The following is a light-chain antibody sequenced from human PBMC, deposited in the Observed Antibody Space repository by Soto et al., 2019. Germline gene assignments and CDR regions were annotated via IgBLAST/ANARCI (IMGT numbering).Light chain of an antibody. Sequence: EIVLTQSPGTLYLSPGERATLSCGASQSVSRNYLAWYQQKPGQAPSLLIFAASSRATGIPNRFSGVGSGTDFTLTISRLEPGDFAVYYCQQYGSSPLTFVGGSKV. CDR1: QSVSRNY. V-gene: IGKV3-20*01. J-gene: IGKJ4*01. CDR3: QQYGSSPLT. CDR2: AAS.